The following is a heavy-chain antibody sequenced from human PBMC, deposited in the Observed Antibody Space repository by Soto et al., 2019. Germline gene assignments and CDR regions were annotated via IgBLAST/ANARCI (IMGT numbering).Heavy chain of an antibody. Sequence: QVQLVQSGAEVKKPGSSVKVSCKASGGTFSSYAISWVRQAPGQGLEWMGGIIPIFGTSNYAQKFQGRVTITAYESTSTASMELSILRAEDTAVYYCARGEDRSGFEIHYWGQGTLVTVSS. J-gene: IGHJ4*02. CDR3: ARGEDRSGFEIHY. CDR1: GGTFSSYA. D-gene: IGHD3-22*01. CDR2: IIPIFGTS. V-gene: IGHV1-69*01.